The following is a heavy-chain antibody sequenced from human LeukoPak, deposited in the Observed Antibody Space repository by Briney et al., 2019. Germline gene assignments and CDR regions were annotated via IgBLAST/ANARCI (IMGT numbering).Heavy chain of an antibody. Sequence: PSETLSLTCTVSGGSISNYYWTWLRQPAGKGLEWIGRISPSGSTNHNPSLTSRVTISVDTSKNQFSLKLNFVTAADTAVYYCARVSYQEGVDYWGQGTLVTVSS. D-gene: IGHD2-2*01. V-gene: IGHV4-4*07. J-gene: IGHJ4*02. CDR3: ARVSYQEGVDY. CDR1: GGSISNYY. CDR2: ISPSGST.